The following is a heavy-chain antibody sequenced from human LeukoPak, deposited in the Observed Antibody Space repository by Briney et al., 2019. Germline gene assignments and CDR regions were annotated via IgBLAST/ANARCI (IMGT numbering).Heavy chain of an antibody. CDR2: ISAYNGDT. D-gene: IGHD2-2*02. Sequence: ASVKVSCKASGYPFSSYYINWVRQAPGQGLEGMGWISAYNGDTNYAQNFQGRVTMTTDTSTDTAYMELRSLRSDDTAVYYCARDGLSYTNPNNWFDPWGQGTLVTVSS. J-gene: IGHJ5*02. CDR3: ARDGLSYTNPNNWFDP. CDR1: GYPFSSYY. V-gene: IGHV1-18*01.